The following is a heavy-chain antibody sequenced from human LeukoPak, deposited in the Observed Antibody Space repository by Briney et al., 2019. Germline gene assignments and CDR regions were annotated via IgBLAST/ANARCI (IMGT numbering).Heavy chain of an antibody. Sequence: KPGGSLRLSCAASGFTFSSYAMHWVRQAPGKGLEWVGRIKSKTDGGTTDYAAPVKGRFTISRDDSKNTLYLQMNSLKTEDTAVYYCTTDYGGNPNIDYWGQGTLVTVSS. J-gene: IGHJ4*02. V-gene: IGHV3-15*07. CDR3: TTDYGGNPNIDY. CDR1: GFTFSSYA. D-gene: IGHD4-23*01. CDR2: IKSKTDGGTT.